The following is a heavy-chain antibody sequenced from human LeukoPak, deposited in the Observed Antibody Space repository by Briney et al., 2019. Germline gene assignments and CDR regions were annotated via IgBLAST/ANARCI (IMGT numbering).Heavy chain of an antibody. V-gene: IGHV3-48*04. CDR3: AELGITMIGGV. J-gene: IGHJ6*04. CDR2: ISSSGSTI. Sequence: GGSLRLSCAASGFTFSTFWMSWVRQAPGKGLEWVSYISSSGSTIYYADSVKGRFTISRDNAKNSLYLQMNSLRAEDTAVYYCAELGITMIGGVWGKGTTVTISS. CDR1: GFTFSTFW. D-gene: IGHD3-10*02.